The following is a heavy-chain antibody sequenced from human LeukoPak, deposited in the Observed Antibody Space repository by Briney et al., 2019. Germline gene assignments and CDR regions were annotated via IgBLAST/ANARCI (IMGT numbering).Heavy chain of an antibody. D-gene: IGHD5-18*01. Sequence: SVKVSCKASGGTFSSYAISWVRQAPGQGLEWMGGIIPIFGTANYAQKFQGRVTITADKYTSTAYMVLSSLRSEDTAVYYCARNGGYSYGVGFDYWGQGTLVTVSS. V-gene: IGHV1-69*06. CDR3: ARNGGYSYGVGFDY. J-gene: IGHJ4*02. CDR2: IIPIFGTA. CDR1: GGTFSSYA.